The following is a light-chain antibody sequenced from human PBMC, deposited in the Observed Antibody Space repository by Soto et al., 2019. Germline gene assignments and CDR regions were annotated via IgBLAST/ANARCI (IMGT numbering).Light chain of an antibody. CDR1: SSDVGGYKF. CDR2: EVT. V-gene: IGLV2-8*01. CDR3: ASYAGSNMGV. J-gene: IGLJ1*01. Sequence: QSALTQPPSASGSPGQSVTISCTGTSSDVGGYKFVSWYQQHPGKAPKLIIYEVTQRPSGVPDRFSASKSGDTASLTVSGLRAEDEADYYCASYAGSNMGVFGSGTMVTVL.